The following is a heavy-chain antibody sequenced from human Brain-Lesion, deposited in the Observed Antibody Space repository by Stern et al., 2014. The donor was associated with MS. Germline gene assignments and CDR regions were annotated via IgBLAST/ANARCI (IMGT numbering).Heavy chain of an antibody. V-gene: IGHV4-59*01. CDR3: ARNHRPPVNYYDALHY. Sequence: MQLVESGPGLVKPSETLSLTCTVSGGSINGYYWSWIRQPPGKGLEWIGYIYHTGSTNYNPSLKSRVTMSVDTSENQFSLKLSSVTAADTAIYFCARNHRPPVNYYDALHYGGQGMLVTVSS. J-gene: IGHJ4*02. CDR2: IYHTGST. CDR1: GGSINGYY. D-gene: IGHD3-22*01.